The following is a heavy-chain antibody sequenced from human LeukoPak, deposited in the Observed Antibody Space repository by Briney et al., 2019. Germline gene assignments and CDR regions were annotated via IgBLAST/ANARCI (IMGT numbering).Heavy chain of an antibody. Sequence: GGSLRLSCAASGFTFSSYCMHWVRQAPGKGLEWVAFIRYDGSNKYYADSVKGRFTISRDNSKNTLYLQMNSLRAEDTAVYYCAKDFRAVAGTWGQGTLVTVSS. J-gene: IGHJ5*02. D-gene: IGHD6-19*01. CDR1: GFTFSSYC. CDR2: IRYDGSNK. CDR3: AKDFRAVAGT. V-gene: IGHV3-30*02.